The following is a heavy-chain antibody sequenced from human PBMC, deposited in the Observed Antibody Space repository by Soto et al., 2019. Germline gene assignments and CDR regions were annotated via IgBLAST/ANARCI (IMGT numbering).Heavy chain of an antibody. V-gene: IGHV4-59*08. J-gene: IGHJ6*03. CDR1: GGSISGHY. D-gene: IGHD3-16*01. CDR3: ARGPYYDLIWKYYYMDV. CDR2: MYYSGST. Sequence: QVQLQESGPGLVKPSETLSLSCSVSGGSISGHYWSWVRQTPGKGLEWIGYMYYSGSTNYNPSLKSRVTISVDTSKNHFSLRLTYVTAADTAVYYCARGPYYDLIWKYYYMDVWGKGTTGTVS.